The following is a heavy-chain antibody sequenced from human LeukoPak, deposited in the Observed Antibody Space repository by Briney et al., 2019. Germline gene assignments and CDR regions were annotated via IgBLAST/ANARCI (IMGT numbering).Heavy chain of an antibody. J-gene: IGHJ4*02. Sequence: SETLSLTCTVSGGSISSYFWTWIRQPAGMGLEWIGRIYTSGSTNYKPSLKSRVTMSVDTSKNQFSLKLSSVTAADTAVYFCARGSTRYDYWGQGTLVTVSS. V-gene: IGHV4-4*07. CDR1: GGSISSYF. CDR3: ARGSTRYDY. CDR2: IYTSGST. D-gene: IGHD2-2*01.